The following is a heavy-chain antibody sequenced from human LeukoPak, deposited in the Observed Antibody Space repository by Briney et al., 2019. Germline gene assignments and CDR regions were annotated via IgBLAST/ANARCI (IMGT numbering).Heavy chain of an antibody. J-gene: IGHJ4*02. CDR1: GGSFSGYY. V-gene: IGHV4-34*01. Sequence: SETLSLTCAVYGGSFSGYYWSWVRQPPGKGLEWIGEINHSGSTNYNPSLKSRVTISVATSKNQFSLKLSSVTAADTAVYYCASATNYYDSSGYYGYYFDYWGQGTLVTVSS. CDR3: ASATNYYDSSGYYGYYFDY. D-gene: IGHD3-22*01. CDR2: INHSGST.